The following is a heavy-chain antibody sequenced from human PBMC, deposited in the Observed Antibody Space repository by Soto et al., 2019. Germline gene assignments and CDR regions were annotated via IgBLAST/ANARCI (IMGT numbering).Heavy chain of an antibody. CDR3: AKDRKRAAAVYCFDY. CDR2: ISDDGRDK. J-gene: IGHJ4*02. V-gene: IGHV3-30*18. Sequence: QVQLVESGGGVVQPGRSLRLSCAASGFTFSSYGMHWVRQAPGKGLEWVAVISDDGRDKHHAGPVKGRFTITRDNSKNTLYLIMDSLRPEDSAVYYCAKDRKRAAAVYCFDYWGQGTLVAVSS. CDR1: GFTFSSYG. D-gene: IGHD6-13*01.